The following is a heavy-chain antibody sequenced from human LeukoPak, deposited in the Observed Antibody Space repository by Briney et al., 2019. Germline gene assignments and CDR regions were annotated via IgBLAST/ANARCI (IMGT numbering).Heavy chain of an antibody. D-gene: IGHD3-10*01. CDR3: ARQQAPPLYYGSGSSPFDY. V-gene: IGHV5-51*01. J-gene: IGHJ4*02. CDR1: GYSFTSYW. Sequence: ESLKISCKGSGYSFTSYWIGWVRQMPGKGLEWMGIIYPGDSDTRYSPSFQGQVTISADKSISTAYLQWSSLKASDTAMYYCARQQAPPLYYGSGSSPFDYWGQGTLVTVSS. CDR2: IYPGDSDT.